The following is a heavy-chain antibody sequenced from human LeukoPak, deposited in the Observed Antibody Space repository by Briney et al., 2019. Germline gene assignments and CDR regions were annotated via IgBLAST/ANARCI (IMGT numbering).Heavy chain of an antibody. CDR2: IIPNSGDA. Sequence: ASVKVSCKASGGTFSSYAISWVRQAPGQGLEWMGGIIPNSGDAKYAQKFQGRVTLTRDTSMNTAYMDLSRLRSDDTAIYYCARGGYVIVRDWFDPWGQGTLVTVSS. V-gene: IGHV1-2*02. D-gene: IGHD3-16*01. CDR3: ARGGYVIVRDWFDP. CDR1: GGTFSSYA. J-gene: IGHJ5*02.